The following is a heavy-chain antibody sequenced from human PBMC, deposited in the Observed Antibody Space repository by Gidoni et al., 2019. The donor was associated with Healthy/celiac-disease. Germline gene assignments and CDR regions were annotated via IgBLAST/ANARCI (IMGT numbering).Heavy chain of an antibody. CDR1: GFTFSSYE. J-gene: IGHJ5*02. CDR3: AREGYSSSWKHNWFDP. Sequence: EVQLVESGGGLVQPGGSLRLSCAASGFTFSSYEMNWVRQAPGKGLEWVSYMSRSGSTIYYADAVKGRFTISRDNAKNSLYLQMNSLRAEDTAVYYWAREGYSSSWKHNWFDPWGQGTLVTVSS. V-gene: IGHV3-48*03. CDR2: MSRSGSTI. D-gene: IGHD6-13*01.